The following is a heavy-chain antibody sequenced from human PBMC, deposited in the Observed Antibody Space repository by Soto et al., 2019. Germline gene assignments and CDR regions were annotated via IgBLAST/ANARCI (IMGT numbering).Heavy chain of an antibody. V-gene: IGHV3-23*01. CDR1: GFTFSSYA. Sequence: PGGSLRLSCAASGFTFSSYAMSWVRQAPGKGLEWVSAISGSGGSTYYADSVKGRFTISRDNSKNTLYLQMNSLRAEDTAVYYCAKYPHFVSNYGWFDPWGQGTLVTVSS. J-gene: IGHJ5*02. D-gene: IGHD4-4*01. CDR2: ISGSGGST. CDR3: AKYPHFVSNYGWFDP.